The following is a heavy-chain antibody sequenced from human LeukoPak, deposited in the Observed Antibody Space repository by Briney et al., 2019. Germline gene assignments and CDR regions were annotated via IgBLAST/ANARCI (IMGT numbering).Heavy chain of an antibody. CDR2: INHSGST. V-gene: IGHV4-34*01. D-gene: IGHD3-3*01. J-gene: IGHJ5*02. CDR3: ARTYPYYDFWSGYYTGNWFDP. CDR1: GGSFSGYY. Sequence: SETLSLTCAVYGGSFSGYYWSWIRQPPGEGLEWIGEINHSGSTNYNPSLKSRVTISVDTSKNQFSLKLSSVTAADTAVYYCARTYPYYDFWSGYYTGNWFDPWGQGTLVTVSS.